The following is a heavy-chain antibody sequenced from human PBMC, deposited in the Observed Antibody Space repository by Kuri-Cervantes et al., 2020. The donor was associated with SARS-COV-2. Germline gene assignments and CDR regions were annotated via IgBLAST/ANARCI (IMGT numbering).Heavy chain of an antibody. CDR1: GFTFSSYS. CDR3: ARDLVVPAAILPDYYYYGMDV. D-gene: IGHD2-2*01. Sequence: GASLKISCAASGFTFSSYSMNWVRQAPGKGLEWVSYISSSSSTIYYADSVKGRFTISRDNAKNSLYLQMNSLRAEDTAVYYCARDLVVPAAILPDYYYYGMDVWGQGTTVTVSS. V-gene: IGHV3-48*01. CDR2: ISSSSSTI. J-gene: IGHJ6*02.